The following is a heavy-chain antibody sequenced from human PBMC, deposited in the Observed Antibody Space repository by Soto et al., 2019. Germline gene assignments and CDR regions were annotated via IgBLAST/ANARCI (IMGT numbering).Heavy chain of an antibody. CDR3: ARDEGAHTYYDFWSGYSFDY. J-gene: IGHJ4*02. V-gene: IGHV1-69*06. D-gene: IGHD3-3*01. CDR2: IIPIFGTA. CDR1: GGTFSSYA. Sequence: QVQLVQSGAEVKKPGSSVKVSCKASGGTFSSYAISWVRQAPGQGLEWMGGIIPIFGTANYAQKFQGRVTITADKSTSTAYVELSSLRSEDTAVYYCARDEGAHTYYDFWSGYSFDYWGQGTLVTVSS.